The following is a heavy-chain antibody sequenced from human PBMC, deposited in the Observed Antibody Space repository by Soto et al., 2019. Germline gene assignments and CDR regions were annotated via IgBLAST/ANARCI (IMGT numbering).Heavy chain of an antibody. CDR2: VYYIGRT. J-gene: IGHJ3*02. V-gene: IGHV4-39*01. CDR1: GAPISSISYY. CDR3: VKAEDSGYDASAFAI. D-gene: IGHD5-12*01. Sequence: QLQLQESGPGLVKPSETLSLTCSVSGAPISSISYYWGWIRQPPGKGLEWIGSVYYIGRTYDNPSLKNSDTVSVDKSKNQYSLKLNLVSAADTAVYYCVKAEDSGYDASAFAIWGQGKMVTVSS.